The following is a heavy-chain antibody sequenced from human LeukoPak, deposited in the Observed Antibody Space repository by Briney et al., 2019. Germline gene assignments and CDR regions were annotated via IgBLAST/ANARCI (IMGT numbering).Heavy chain of an antibody. V-gene: IGHV1-2*02. J-gene: IGHJ4*02. Sequence: ASVKVSCKASGYTFTGYYMHWVPQAPGQGLEWMGWINTNSGGTNYAQKFQGRATLTRDTSISTAYMELSRLSSDDTALYYCARDRPARGSEIDIWGQGTLVTVSS. CDR1: GYTFTGYY. CDR3: ARDRPARGSEIDI. D-gene: IGHD3-10*01. CDR2: INTNSGGT.